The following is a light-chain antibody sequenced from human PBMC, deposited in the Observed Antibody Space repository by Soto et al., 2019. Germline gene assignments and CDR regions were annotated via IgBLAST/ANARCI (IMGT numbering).Light chain of an antibody. V-gene: IGKV3-20*01. CDR1: QSVSSSY. CDR3: QQYGSSLFT. CDR2: GAS. J-gene: IGKJ3*01. Sequence: EIVLTQSPGTLSLSPGERATLSCRASQSVSSSYLAWYQQKPGQAPRLLIYGASSRATGIPDRFSGSGSGTDFTLTISRLEPEDFAVYYCQQYGSSLFTFGPRPKVYIK.